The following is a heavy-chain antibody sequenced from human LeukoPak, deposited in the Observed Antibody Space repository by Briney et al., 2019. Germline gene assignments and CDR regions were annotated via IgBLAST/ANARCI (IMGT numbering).Heavy chain of an antibody. V-gene: IGHV4-59*01. CDR2: IYYSGST. CDR3: ARRTRGGDSPGAFDI. J-gene: IGHJ3*02. D-gene: IGHD2-21*02. CDR1: GGSISSYY. Sequence: KPSETLSLTCTVSGGSISSYYWSWIRQPPGKGLEWIGYIYYSGSTNYNPSLKSRVTISVDTSKNQFSLKLSSVTAADTAVYYCARRTRGGDSPGAFDIWGQGTMVTVSS.